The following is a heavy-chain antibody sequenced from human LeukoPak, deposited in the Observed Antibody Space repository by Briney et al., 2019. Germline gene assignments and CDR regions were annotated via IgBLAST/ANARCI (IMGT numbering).Heavy chain of an antibody. D-gene: IGHD6-13*01. V-gene: IGHV5-51*01. CDR1: GYSFTDYW. Sequence: GESLKISCKGFGYSFTDYWIGWVRQVPGKGLAWMGIIYPADSDTRYSPSFQGQVTILADKSIRSAYLQWSSLTASDTAIYYCARGSSWDWFDSWGQGTLVTVSS. J-gene: IGHJ5*01. CDR2: IYPADSDT. CDR3: ARGSSWDWFDS.